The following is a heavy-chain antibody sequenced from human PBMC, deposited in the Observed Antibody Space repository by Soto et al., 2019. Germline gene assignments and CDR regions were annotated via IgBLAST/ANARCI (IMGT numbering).Heavy chain of an antibody. D-gene: IGHD2-15*01. V-gene: IGHV5-51*01. J-gene: IGHJ3*02. CDR3: ARIIGYCRNNDCSWTFDI. Sequence: GESLKISCNTSGYIFISYWVAWVRQLPGKGLEWMGTFYPGDSTSTYSPSFQGQVTISVDKSISTAYLQLSSLKASDTAMYYCARIIGYCRNNDCSWTFDIWGQGTMVTVSS. CDR2: FYPGDSTS. CDR1: GYIFISYW.